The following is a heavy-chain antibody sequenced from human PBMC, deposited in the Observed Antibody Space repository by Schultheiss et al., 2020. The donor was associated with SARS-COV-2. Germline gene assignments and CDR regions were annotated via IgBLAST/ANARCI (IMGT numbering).Heavy chain of an antibody. J-gene: IGHJ5*02. CDR1: GFGFDAHG. V-gene: IGHV3-20*04. D-gene: IGHD3-3*01. CDR2: ISGSGGST. Sequence: GGSLRLSCAASGFGFDAHGMHWVRQAPGKGLEWVSAISGSGGSTYYADSVKGRFTISRDNAKNSLYLQMNSLRAEDTAVYYCAREIYDFWSGPPTYNWFDPWGQGTLVTVSS. CDR3: AREIYDFWSGPPTYNWFDP.